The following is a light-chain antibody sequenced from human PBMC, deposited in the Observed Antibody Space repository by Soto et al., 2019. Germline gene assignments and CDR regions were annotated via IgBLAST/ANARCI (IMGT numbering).Light chain of an antibody. V-gene: IGKV3-20*01. CDR3: QQYGGSPIT. Sequence: EIVLTQSPGTLSLSPGERATLSCRASQSVSSSYLAWYQQKPGRAPRLLIYGSSSRATGIPDRFSGHGSGTDFTLTISRLEPEDFAVYYCQQYGGSPITFGQGTRLEIK. CDR2: GSS. J-gene: IGKJ5*01. CDR1: QSVSSSY.